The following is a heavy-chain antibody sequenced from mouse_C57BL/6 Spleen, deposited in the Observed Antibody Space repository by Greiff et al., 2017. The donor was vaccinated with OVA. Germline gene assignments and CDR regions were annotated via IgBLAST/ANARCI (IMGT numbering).Heavy chain of an antibody. J-gene: IGHJ2*01. CDR2: INPSTGGT. CDR3: ARYSNFDY. D-gene: IGHD2-5*01. CDR1: GYSFTGYY. V-gene: IGHV1-42*01. Sequence: EVKLQQSGPELVKPGASVKISCKASGYSFTGYYMNWVKQSPEKSLEWIGEINPSTGGTTYNQKFKAKATLTVDKSSSTAYMQLKSLTSEDSAVYYCARYSNFDYWGQGTTLTVSS.